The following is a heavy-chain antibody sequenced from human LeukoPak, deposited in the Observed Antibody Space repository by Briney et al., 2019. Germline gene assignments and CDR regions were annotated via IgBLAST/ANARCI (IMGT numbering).Heavy chain of an antibody. CDR1: GFTFSSYW. CDR3: AGPLGSPFFHH. Sequence: GGSLRLSCAASGFTFSSYWMHWVRQAPGKGLQWISYIDSSSSTKNYADSVKGRFTISRDNAKNSLYLQMSSLRAEDTAVYYCAGPLGSPFFHHWGQGTLVTVSS. CDR2: IDSSSSTK. J-gene: IGHJ1*01. V-gene: IGHV3-48*01. D-gene: IGHD7-27*01.